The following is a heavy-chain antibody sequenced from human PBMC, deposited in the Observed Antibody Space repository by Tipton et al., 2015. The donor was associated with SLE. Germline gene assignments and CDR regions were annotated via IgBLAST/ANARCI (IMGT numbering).Heavy chain of an antibody. J-gene: IGHJ6*03. D-gene: IGHD3-3*01. V-gene: IGHV3-23*03. Sequence: SLRLSCAASGFTFSSYAMSWVRQAPGKGLEWVSVIYSGGSSTYYADSVKGRFTISRDNSKNTLYLQMNSLRAEDTAVYYCAKVGSDYDFWSGYTDYYYMDVWGQGTLVTVSS. CDR3: AKVGSDYDFWSGYTDYYYMDV. CDR1: GFTFSSYA. CDR2: IYSGGSST.